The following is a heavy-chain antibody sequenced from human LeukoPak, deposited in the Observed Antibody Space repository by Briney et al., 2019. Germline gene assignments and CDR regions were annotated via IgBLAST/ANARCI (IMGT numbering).Heavy chain of an antibody. V-gene: IGHV1-18*04. D-gene: IGHD2-15*01. Sequence: ASVKVSCKASGYTFTGYYMHWVRQAPGQGLEWMGWISAYNGNTNYAQKLQGRVTMTTDTSTSTAYMELRSLRSDDTAVYYCARAEGGYCSGGSCYDGHNWFDPWGQGTPVTVSS. CDR3: ARAEGGYCSGGSCYDGHNWFDP. J-gene: IGHJ5*02. CDR2: ISAYNGNT. CDR1: GYTFTGYY.